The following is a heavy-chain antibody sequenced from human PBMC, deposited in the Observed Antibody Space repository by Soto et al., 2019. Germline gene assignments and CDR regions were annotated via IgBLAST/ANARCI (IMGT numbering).Heavy chain of an antibody. CDR1: GFTFSSYG. D-gene: IGHD6-19*01. V-gene: IGHV3-33*01. Sequence: GGSLRLSCAASGFTFSSYGMHWVRQAPGKGLEWVAVIWYDGSNKYYADSVKGRFTISRDNSKNTLYLQMNSLRAEDTAVYYCARGRYSSGWTNRADAFDIWGQGTMVTVSS. J-gene: IGHJ3*02. CDR2: IWYDGSNK. CDR3: ARGRYSSGWTNRADAFDI.